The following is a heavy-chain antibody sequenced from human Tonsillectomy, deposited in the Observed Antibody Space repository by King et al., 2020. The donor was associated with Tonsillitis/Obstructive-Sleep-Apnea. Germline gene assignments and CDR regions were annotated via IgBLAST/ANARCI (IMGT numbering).Heavy chain of an antibody. V-gene: IGHV5-51*01. CDR3: ARDYGGNSVAFDI. Sequence: VQLVQSVTEVKKPGESLNISCQVSGYSFSNYWIAWVRQMPGKGQEWMGIIYPGNSDTKYSPSFQGQVTISADKSISTAYLQWSSLKASDTAMYYCARDYGGNSVAFDIWGQGTIVTVSS. CDR1: GYSFSNYW. D-gene: IGHD4-23*01. CDR2: IYPGNSDT. J-gene: IGHJ3*02.